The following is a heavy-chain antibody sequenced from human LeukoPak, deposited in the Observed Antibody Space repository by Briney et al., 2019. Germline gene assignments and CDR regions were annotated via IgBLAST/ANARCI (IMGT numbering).Heavy chain of an antibody. J-gene: IGHJ6*03. CDR3: ARDLVVPAAPGLYYYYMDV. CDR1: GFNFSSYG. V-gene: IGHV3-21*01. CDR2: ISSSSSYI. Sequence: GGSLRLSCAASGFNFSSYGMNWVRQAPGKGLEWVSSISSSSSYIYYADSVKGRFTISRDNAKNSLYLQMNSLRAEDTAVYYCARDLVVPAAPGLYYYYMDVWGKGTTVTVSS. D-gene: IGHD2-2*01.